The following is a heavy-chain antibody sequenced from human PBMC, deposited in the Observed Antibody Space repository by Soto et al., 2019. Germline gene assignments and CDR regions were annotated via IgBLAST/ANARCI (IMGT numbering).Heavy chain of an antibody. CDR2: ISGSGGST. CDR1: GFTFSSYA. Sequence: EVQLLESGGGLVQPGGSLRLSCAASGFTFSSYAMSWVRQAPGKGLEWVSAISGSGGSTYYADSVKGRFTISRDNSKNPLYLQMNSPRAEDTAVYYCAKREYSGSQHLDYWGQGTLVTVSS. J-gene: IGHJ4*02. CDR3: AKREYSGSQHLDY. D-gene: IGHD1-26*01. V-gene: IGHV3-23*01.